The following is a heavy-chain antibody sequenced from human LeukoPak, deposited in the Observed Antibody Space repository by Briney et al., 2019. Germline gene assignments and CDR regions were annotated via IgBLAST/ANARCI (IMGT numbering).Heavy chain of an antibody. CDR2: ISSSSSYI. CDR1: RFTFSSYS. J-gene: IGHJ3*02. CDR3: ASFPPYLVRTDAFDI. D-gene: IGHD3-10*01. Sequence: GGSLRLSCAASRFTFSSYSMNWVRQAPGKGLEWVSSISSSSSYIYYADSVKGRFTISRDNAKNSLYLQMNSLRAEDTAVYYCASFPPYLVRTDAFDIWGQGTMVTVSS. V-gene: IGHV3-21*01.